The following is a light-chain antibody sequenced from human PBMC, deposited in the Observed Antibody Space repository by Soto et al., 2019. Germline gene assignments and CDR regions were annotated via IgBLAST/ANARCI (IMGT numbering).Light chain of an antibody. V-gene: IGKV3-11*01. Sequence: EIVLTQSPATLSSFPGDRVTLSCRASQYINTRLAWYQHRPGQAPRLLIYQTSLRAAGIPARFSASGSGTDFPLTITVVQPEDFALYYCHQRQSWPRTFVQGT. J-gene: IGKJ1*01. CDR1: QYINTR. CDR3: HQRQSWPRT. CDR2: QTS.